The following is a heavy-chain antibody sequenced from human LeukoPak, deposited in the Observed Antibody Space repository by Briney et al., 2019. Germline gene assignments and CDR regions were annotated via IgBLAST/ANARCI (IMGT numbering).Heavy chain of an antibody. V-gene: IGHV4-59*01. D-gene: IGHD3-16*01. Sequence: PPQTPSPPCTVSAGSTTSYSCSWIRQPPGKGLEWIAYIYYSGSTNYNPSLKSRVTISVDTSKNQFPLKLSSVTAADTAVYYCARGLTHRPVGGYWGQGTLVTVSS. CDR1: AGSTTSYS. CDR2: IYYSGST. CDR3: ARGLTHRPVGGY. J-gene: IGHJ4*02.